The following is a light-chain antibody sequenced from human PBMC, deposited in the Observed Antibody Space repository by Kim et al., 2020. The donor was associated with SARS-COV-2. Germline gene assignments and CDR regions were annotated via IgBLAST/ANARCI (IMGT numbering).Light chain of an antibody. Sequence: APGKTARITCGGNKIGSKSVHWYQQKPGQAPVLVIYYDSDRPSGIPERFSGSKSGNTATLTISRVEAGDEADYYCQVWDSSSDHPVFGGGTKLTVL. J-gene: IGLJ3*02. V-gene: IGLV3-21*04. CDR2: YDS. CDR1: KIGSKS. CDR3: QVWDSSSDHPV.